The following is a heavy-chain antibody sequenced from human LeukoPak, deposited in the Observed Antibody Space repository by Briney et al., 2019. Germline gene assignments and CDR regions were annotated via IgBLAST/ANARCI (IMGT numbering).Heavy chain of an antibody. CDR1: GYTFTSYG. Sequence: AASVKVSCKASGYTFTSYGISWVRQAPGQGLEWMGWISAYSGDTNYAQKLQGRVTMTTDTSTSTAYMELRSLRSDDTAVYYCARGGPAPHRITLIVVASSTDAFDIWGQGTMVTVSS. V-gene: IGHV1-18*01. D-gene: IGHD3-22*01. J-gene: IGHJ3*02. CDR2: ISAYSGDT. CDR3: ARGGPAPHRITLIVVASSTDAFDI.